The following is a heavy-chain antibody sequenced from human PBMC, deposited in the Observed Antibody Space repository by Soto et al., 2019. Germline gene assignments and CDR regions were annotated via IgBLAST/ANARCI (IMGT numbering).Heavy chain of an antibody. CDR2: IDPSDSYT. CDR1: GYSFTSYW. D-gene: IGHD2-15*01. Sequence: EVQLVQSGAEVKKPGESLRISCKGSGYSFTSYWISWVRQMPGKGLEWMGRIDPSDSYTNYSPSFQGHVTISADKSISTAYLQWSSLKASDSAMYYCARWGYCSGGSCYGFDPWGQGTLVTVSS. J-gene: IGHJ5*02. V-gene: IGHV5-10-1*01. CDR3: ARWGYCSGGSCYGFDP.